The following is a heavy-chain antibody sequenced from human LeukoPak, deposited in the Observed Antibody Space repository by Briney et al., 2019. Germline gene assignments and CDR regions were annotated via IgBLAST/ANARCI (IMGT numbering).Heavy chain of an antibody. CDR3: ARGRRYCSSTSCPRSHNYYYYYMDV. D-gene: IGHD2-2*01. CDR1: GGSFSGYY. Sequence: SETLSLTCAVYGGSFSGYYWSWIRQPPGKGLEWIGEINHSGSTNYNPSLKSRVTISVDPSKNQFSLKLSSVTAADTAVYYCARGRRYCSSTSCPRSHNYYYYYMDVWGKGTTVTVSS. CDR2: INHSGST. J-gene: IGHJ6*03. V-gene: IGHV4-34*01.